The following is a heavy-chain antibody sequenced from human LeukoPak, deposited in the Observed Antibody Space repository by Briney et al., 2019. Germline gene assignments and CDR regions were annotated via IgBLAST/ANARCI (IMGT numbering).Heavy chain of an antibody. J-gene: IGHJ4*02. V-gene: IGHV3-30*01. CDR2: ISYDGSNK. CDR3: ARAPVGATMGDY. D-gene: IGHD1-26*01. CDR1: GFTFRSYA. Sequence: PGRSLRLSCAASGFTFRSYAMHWVRQAPGKGLEWVAVISYDGSNKYYADSVKGRFTISRDNSKNTLYLQMNSLRAEDTAVYYCARAPVGATMGDYWGQGTLVTVSS.